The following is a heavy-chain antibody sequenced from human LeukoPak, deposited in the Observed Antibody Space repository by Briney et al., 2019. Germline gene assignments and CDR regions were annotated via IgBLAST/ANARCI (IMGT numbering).Heavy chain of an antibody. CDR2: ISGDGGNT. V-gene: IGHV3-23*01. CDR1: GFTFSSYG. Sequence: PGGSLRLSCAASGFTFSSYGMSWVRQAPGKGLEWVSGISGDGGNTYYADSVKGRFTISRDNSKNTVYLQMSSLRDEDTAVYYCAKKYYYDSRGYYFDYWGQGTLVTVSS. J-gene: IGHJ4*02. D-gene: IGHD3-22*01. CDR3: AKKYYYDSRGYYFDY.